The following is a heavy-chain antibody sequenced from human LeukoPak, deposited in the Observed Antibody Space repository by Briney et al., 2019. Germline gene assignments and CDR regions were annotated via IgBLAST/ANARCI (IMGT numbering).Heavy chain of an antibody. CDR1: GYTFTGHN. V-gene: IGHV1-2*02. CDR2: INPNSGDT. Sequence: ASVKVSCKASGYTFTGHNLHWVRQAPGQGLEWMGWINPNSGDTNYAQKFQGRVTMTGDTSISTAYMELSTLRSDDTAVFYCARRHGSGSDYRGVDYWGQGTLVTVSS. D-gene: IGHD3-10*01. J-gene: IGHJ4*02. CDR3: ARRHGSGSDYRGVDY.